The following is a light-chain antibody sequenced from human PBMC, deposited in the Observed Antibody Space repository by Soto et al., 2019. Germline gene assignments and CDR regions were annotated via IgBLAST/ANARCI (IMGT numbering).Light chain of an antibody. J-gene: IGKJ1*01. CDR3: QHFNSFPRT. CDR2: VAS. CDR1: QGISNY. Sequence: DIQLTQSPSFLSASEGDRVTVTCRASQGISNYLAWYQQKPGKAPKLLINVASTLQSGVPSRFSGSGSGTEFTLTISSLQTEDSATYYCQHFNSFPRTFGQGTKVEIK. V-gene: IGKV1-9*01.